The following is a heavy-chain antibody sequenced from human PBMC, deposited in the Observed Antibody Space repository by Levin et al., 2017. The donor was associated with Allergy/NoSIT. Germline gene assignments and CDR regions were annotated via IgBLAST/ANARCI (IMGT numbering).Heavy chain of an antibody. D-gene: IGHD6-19*01. CDR2: INHSGST. CDR1: GGSFSGYY. Sequence: SETLSLTCAVYGGSFSGYYWSWIRQPPGKGLEWIGEINHSGSTNYNPSLKSRVTISVDTSKNQFSLKLSSVTAADTAVYYCARGGFIAVAGTAASSAAFDIWGQGTMVTVSS. CDR3: ARGGFIAVAGTAASSAAFDI. V-gene: IGHV4-34*01. J-gene: IGHJ3*02.